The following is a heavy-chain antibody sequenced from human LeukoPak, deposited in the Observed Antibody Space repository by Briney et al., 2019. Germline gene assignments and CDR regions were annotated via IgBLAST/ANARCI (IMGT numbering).Heavy chain of an antibody. Sequence: ASETLSLTCAVYGGSFSGYYWSWIRQPPGKGLEWIREINHSGSTNYNPSLKSRVTISVDTSKNQFSLKLSSVTAADTAVYYCASNYYDSSGYYYGYWGQGTLVTVSS. CDR3: ASNYYDSSGYYYGY. D-gene: IGHD3-22*01. J-gene: IGHJ4*02. CDR2: INHSGST. V-gene: IGHV4-34*01. CDR1: GGSFSGYY.